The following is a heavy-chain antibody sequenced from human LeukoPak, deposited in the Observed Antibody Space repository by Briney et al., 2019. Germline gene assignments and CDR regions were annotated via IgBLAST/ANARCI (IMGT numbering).Heavy chain of an antibody. Sequence: PRGSLRLSCAVSGFTVSSNYMSWVRQAPGKGLEWVSVIYSGGSTYYADSVKGRFTISRDNSKNTLYLQMNSLRAEDTAVYYCASPLPNSSSWYWGLDYWGQGTLVTVSS. J-gene: IGHJ4*02. CDR3: ASPLPNSSSWYWGLDY. D-gene: IGHD6-13*01. CDR1: GFTVSSNY. V-gene: IGHV3-53*01. CDR2: IYSGGST.